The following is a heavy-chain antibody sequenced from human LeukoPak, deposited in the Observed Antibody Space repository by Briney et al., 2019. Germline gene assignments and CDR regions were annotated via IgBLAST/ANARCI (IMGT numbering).Heavy chain of an antibody. CDR1: GGSISSSTYY. J-gene: IGHJ4*02. D-gene: IGHD3-22*01. Sequence: SETLSLTCTVSGGSISSSTYYWGWIRQPPGKGLEWIGTIYYSGSPYFNPSLKSRVTISVDTSKNQFSLNLSSVTAADTAVYYCARHVVDRWRYYDSSSYFDYWGQGTLVTVSS. CDR3: ARHVVDRWRYYDSSSYFDY. V-gene: IGHV4-39*01. CDR2: IYYSGSP.